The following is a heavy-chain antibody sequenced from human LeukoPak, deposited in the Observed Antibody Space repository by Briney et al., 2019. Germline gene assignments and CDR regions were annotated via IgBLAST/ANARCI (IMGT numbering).Heavy chain of an antibody. CDR3: ARHFDHAGSGIYEY. Sequence: SETLSLTCTVSGGSISSYYWSWIRQPPGKGLEWIGYIYYSGYTNYNPSLKSRVTISVDTSNNQFSLKLSSVTAADTAVYYCARHFDHAGSGIYEYWGQGTLVTVSS. CDR1: GGSISSYY. D-gene: IGHD3-10*01. V-gene: IGHV4-59*08. J-gene: IGHJ4*02. CDR2: IYYSGYT.